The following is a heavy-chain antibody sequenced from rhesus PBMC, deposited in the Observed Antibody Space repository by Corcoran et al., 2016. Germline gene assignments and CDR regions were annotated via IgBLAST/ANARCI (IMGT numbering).Heavy chain of an antibody. CDR3: ASGAY. Sequence: QVQLVQSGAEVKKPGSSVKVSCKASGYTFTDYYMHWVRQAPRQGLEWMGWINPYNGNTKYAQKFQGRVTMTRDTSTSTAYMELSSLRSEDTAVYYCASGAYWGQGVLVTVSS. CDR1: GYTFTDYY. V-gene: IGHV1S2*01. D-gene: IGHD6-37*01. J-gene: IGHJ4*01. CDR2: INPYNGNT.